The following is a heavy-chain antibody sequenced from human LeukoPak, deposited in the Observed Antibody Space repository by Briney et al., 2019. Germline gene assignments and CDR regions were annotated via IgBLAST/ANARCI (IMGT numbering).Heavy chain of an antibody. D-gene: IGHD3-16*01. CDR2: ISAYNGNT. V-gene: IGHV1-18*04. J-gene: IGHJ4*02. Sequence: ASVKVSCKASGYTFTGYYMHWVRQAPGQGLEWMGWISAYNGNTNYAQKLQGRVTMTTDTSTSTAYMELRSLRSDDTAVYYCARDFLGGDYWGQGTLVTVSS. CDR3: ARDFLGGDY. CDR1: GYTFTGYY.